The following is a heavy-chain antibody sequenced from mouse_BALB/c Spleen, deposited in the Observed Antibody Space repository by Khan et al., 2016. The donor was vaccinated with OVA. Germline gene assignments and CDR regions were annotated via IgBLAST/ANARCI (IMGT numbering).Heavy chain of an antibody. Sequence: VQLKQSGPELVKPGTSVKISCKAPGYTFTNFYMHWVKQSHGKSLEWVGYIDPFNGGTNYNQKFKGKATLTVDKSSSTAYMHLNSLTSEDSAVYFCTRLGITTWFAYWGQGTLVTVSA. CDR2: IDPFNGGT. CDR1: GYTFTNFY. J-gene: IGHJ3*01. D-gene: IGHD4-1*01. V-gene: IGHV1S135*01. CDR3: TRLGITTWFAY.